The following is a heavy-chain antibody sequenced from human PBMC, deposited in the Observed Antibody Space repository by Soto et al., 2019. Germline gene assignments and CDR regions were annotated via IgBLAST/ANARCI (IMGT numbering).Heavy chain of an antibody. V-gene: IGHV1-18*01. CDR3: ARDGRMSYYDFWSGYYCC. J-gene: IGHJ4*02. Sequence: ASVKVSCKASGYTFTSYGISWVRQAPGQGLEWMGWISAYNGNTNYAQKLQGRVTMTTDTSTSTAYMELRSLRSDDTAVYYCARDGRMSYYDFWSGYYCCWGQGTLVTVSS. D-gene: IGHD3-3*01. CDR2: ISAYNGNT. CDR1: GYTFTSYG.